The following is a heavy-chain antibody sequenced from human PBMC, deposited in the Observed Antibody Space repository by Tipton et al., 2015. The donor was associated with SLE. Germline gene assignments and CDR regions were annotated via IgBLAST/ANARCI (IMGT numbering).Heavy chain of an antibody. Sequence: TLSLTCTVSGGSISSSSYYWGWIRQPPGKGLEWIGSIYYSGSTYYNPSLKSRVTISVDTSKNQFSLKLSSVTAADTAVYYRARGSTSSDGGSWVYAWGQGTPLTVS. CDR1: GGSISSSSYY. V-gene: IGHV4-39*07. D-gene: IGHD2-2*01. CDR3: ARGSTSSDGGSWVYA. J-gene: IGHJ5*02. CDR2: IYYSGST.